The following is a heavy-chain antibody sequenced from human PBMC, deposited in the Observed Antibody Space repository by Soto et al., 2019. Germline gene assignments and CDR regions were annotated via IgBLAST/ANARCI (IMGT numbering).Heavy chain of an antibody. CDR1: GFTFSSYG. CDR2: IWYDGSNK. CDR3: ARDLLRYFDWLLSLEYYYYGMDV. D-gene: IGHD3-9*01. V-gene: IGHV3-33*01. Sequence: GGSLRLSCAASGFTFSSYGMHWVRQAPGKGLEWVAVIWYDGSNKYYADSVKGRFTISRDNSKNTLYLQMNSLRAEDTAVYYCARDLLRYFDWLLSLEYYYYGMDVWGQGTTVTVSS. J-gene: IGHJ6*02.